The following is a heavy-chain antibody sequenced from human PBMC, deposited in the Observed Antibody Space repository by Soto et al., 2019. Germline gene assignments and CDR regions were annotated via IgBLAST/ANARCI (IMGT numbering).Heavy chain of an antibody. CDR2: ISGSGGST. J-gene: IGHJ4*02. CDR3: AKIFSPPFLSPF. Sequence: GVLRLSCAASGFTFSSYAMSWVRQAPGKGLEWVSGISGSGGSTYYADPVKGRFTISRDNSKNTLYLQMNSLRAEDTAVYYCAKIFSPPFLSPFWGQGTLVTVS. CDR1: GFTFSSYA. V-gene: IGHV3-23*01. D-gene: IGHD3-3*01.